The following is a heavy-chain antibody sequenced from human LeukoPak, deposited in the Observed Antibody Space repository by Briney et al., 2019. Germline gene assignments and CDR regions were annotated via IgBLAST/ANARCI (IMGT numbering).Heavy chain of an antibody. Sequence: GEALKIFCKGSRYSFTSCWINWVRQIPGKGLEWMGRIDPSDSYTNYSPSFPRHVPISADKSITTTHLQWSRMKASDTAMYYCVRGGDVVAGSSSDYWGQGTLVTVSS. J-gene: IGHJ4*02. CDR3: VRGGDVVAGSSSDY. CDR1: RYSFTSCW. CDR2: IDPSDSYT. V-gene: IGHV5-10-1*01. D-gene: IGHD2-15*01.